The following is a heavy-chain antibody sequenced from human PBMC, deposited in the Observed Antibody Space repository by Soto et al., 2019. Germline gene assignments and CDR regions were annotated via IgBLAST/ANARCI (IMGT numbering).Heavy chain of an antibody. CDR1: GFTFSSYW. CDR2: IKQDGSEK. CDR3: ERNYYDFCSGLYYYSYYGMDV. Sequence: GGSLRLSCAASGFTFSSYWMSWVRQAPGKGLEWVANIKQDGSEKYYGDSGKGRFTISTDNAKNSLYRQMNSLIAEDTAVYDCERNYYDFCSGLYYYSYYGMDVWGQGTTVTVSS. V-gene: IGHV3-7*01. J-gene: IGHJ6*02. D-gene: IGHD3-3*01.